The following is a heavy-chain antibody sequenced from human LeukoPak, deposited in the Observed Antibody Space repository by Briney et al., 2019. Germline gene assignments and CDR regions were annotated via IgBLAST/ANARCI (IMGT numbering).Heavy chain of an antibody. V-gene: IGHV3-23*01. D-gene: IGHD3-9*01. CDR3: ANRAKLRYFDWLSAPHFDY. Sequence: TGGSLRLSCAASGFTFSSYAMSWVRQAPGKGLEWVSALSGSGGSTYYADSGKGRFTISRDNSKNTLYLQMNSLRAEDTAVYYCANRAKLRYFDWLSAPHFDYWGQGTLVTVSS. CDR2: LSGSGGST. CDR1: GFTFSSYA. J-gene: IGHJ4*02.